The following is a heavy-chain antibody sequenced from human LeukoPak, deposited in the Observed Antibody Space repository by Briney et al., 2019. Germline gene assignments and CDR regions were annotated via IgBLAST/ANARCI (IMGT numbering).Heavy chain of an antibody. CDR2: TNPNSGNT. Sequence: ASVKVSCKASGYTFTSYDINWVRQATGQGLEWMGWTNPNSGNTGYAQKFQGRVTMTRNTSISTAYMELSSLRSEDTAVYYCTMSDCSGGSCYTYNWFDPWGQGTLVTVSS. D-gene: IGHD2-15*01. V-gene: IGHV1-8*01. CDR3: TMSDCSGGSCYTYNWFDP. J-gene: IGHJ5*02. CDR1: GYTFTSYD.